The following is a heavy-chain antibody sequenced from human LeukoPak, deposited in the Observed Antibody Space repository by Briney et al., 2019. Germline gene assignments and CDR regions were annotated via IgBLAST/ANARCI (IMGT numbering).Heavy chain of an antibody. CDR1: GFTFSSYA. V-gene: IGHV3-23*01. J-gene: IGHJ4*02. CDR2: ISGSGGST. D-gene: IGHD6-13*01. CDR3: AKGQYSSSWYEYYFEY. Sequence: GGSLRLSCAASGFTFSSYAMSWVRQAPGKGLEWVSAISGSGGSTYYADSVKGRFTISRDNSKNTLYLQMNSLRAEDTAVYYCAKGQYSSSWYEYYFEYWGQGTLVTVSS.